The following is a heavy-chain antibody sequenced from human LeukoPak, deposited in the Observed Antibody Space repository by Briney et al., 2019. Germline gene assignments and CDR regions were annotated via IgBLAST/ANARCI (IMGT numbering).Heavy chain of an antibody. CDR1: GGSINNYY. CDR3: ARSPSRDGYNNLILFEN. Sequence: PSETLSLTCTVSGGSINNYYWSWIRQPPGKGLEWIGYIYYSGSTDYNPSLKSRVTISVDTSENHFSLMLTFVTAADTAVYYCARSPSRDGYNNLILFENWGQGTLVTVSS. J-gene: IGHJ4*02. V-gene: IGHV4-59*08. CDR2: IYYSGST. D-gene: IGHD5-24*01.